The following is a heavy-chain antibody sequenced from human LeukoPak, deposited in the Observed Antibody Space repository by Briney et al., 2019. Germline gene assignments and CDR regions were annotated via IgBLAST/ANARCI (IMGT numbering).Heavy chain of an antibody. V-gene: IGHV3-23*01. CDR2: ISGSGGST. CDR1: GFTFSSYA. J-gene: IGHJ4*02. D-gene: IGHD3-22*01. CDR3: AKVGITYYYDSSGYYWDY. Sequence: SGGSLRLSCAASGFTFSSYAMSWVRQAPGKGLEWVSAISGSGGSTHYADSVKGRFTISRDNSKNTLYLQMNSLRAEDTAVYYCAKVGITYYYDSSGYYWDYWGQGTLVTVSS.